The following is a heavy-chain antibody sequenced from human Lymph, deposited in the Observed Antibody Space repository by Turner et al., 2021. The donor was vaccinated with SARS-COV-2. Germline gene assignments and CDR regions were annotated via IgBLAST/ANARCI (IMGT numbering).Heavy chain of an antibody. J-gene: IGHJ4*02. D-gene: IGHD1-7*01. Sequence: EVQLVESGGGLVKPGGSLRLSGAASGLTFSYAWMTWVRQAPGKGLEWVGRIKSKTDGGTTDYAAPVKGRFTISRDDSKNTLYLQMNSLKTEDTAVYFCTTGWFTGTYGDYFDYWGQGTLVTVSS. CDR3: TTGWFTGTYGDYFDY. V-gene: IGHV3-15*01. CDR2: IKSKTDGGTT. CDR1: GLTFSYAW.